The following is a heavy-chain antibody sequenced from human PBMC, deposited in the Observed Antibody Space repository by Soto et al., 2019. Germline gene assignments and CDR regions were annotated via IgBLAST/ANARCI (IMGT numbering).Heavy chain of an antibody. V-gene: IGHV1-69*02. J-gene: IGHJ4*02. D-gene: IGHD6-19*01. CDR1: GGTFSSYT. CDR3: ANEHSSGWSIALDY. Sequence: GASVKVSCKASGGTFSSYTISWVRQAPGQGLEWMGRIIPILGIANYAQKFQGRVTITADKSTSTAYMELSSLRSEDTAVYYCANEHSSGWSIALDYWGQGTLVTVSS. CDR2: IIPILGIA.